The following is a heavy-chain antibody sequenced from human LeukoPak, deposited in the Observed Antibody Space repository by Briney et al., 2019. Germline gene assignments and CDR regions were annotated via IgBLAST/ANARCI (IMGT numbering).Heavy chain of an antibody. J-gene: IGHJ4*02. CDR2: IYYSGST. Sequence: SETLSLTCTVSGGSISSYYWSWIRQPPGKGLEWIGYIYYSGSTNYNPSLKSRVTISVDTSKNQFSLKLSSVTAADTAVYYCARVSGYGRQFDYWGQGTLVTVSS. CDR1: GGSISSYY. CDR3: ARVSGYGRQFDY. D-gene: IGHD5-12*01. V-gene: IGHV4-59*01.